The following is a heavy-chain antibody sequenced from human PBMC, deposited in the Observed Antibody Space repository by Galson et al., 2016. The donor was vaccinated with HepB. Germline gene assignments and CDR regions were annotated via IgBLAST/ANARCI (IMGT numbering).Heavy chain of an antibody. J-gene: IGHJ5*02. CDR1: GYIFTGYY. Sequence: SVKVSCKASGYIFTGYYIHWLRQAPGQGLEWMGRINPNSGGTNSAQRFKGMVTMTTDTSSSTAYMDLSGLTSDDTAVYYCARDFVGETPVVLPSTWFHPWGQGTLVIVSS. V-gene: IGHV1-2*06. CDR2: INPNSGGT. CDR3: ARDFVGETPVVLPSTWFHP. D-gene: IGHD2-21*01.